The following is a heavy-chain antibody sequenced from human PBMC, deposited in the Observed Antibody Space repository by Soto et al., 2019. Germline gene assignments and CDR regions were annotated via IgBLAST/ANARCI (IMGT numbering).Heavy chain of an antibody. V-gene: IGHV6-1*01. D-gene: IGHD4-17*01. J-gene: IGHJ6*02. CDR2: TYYRSKWYN. CDR3: ARVGSMTTVTNYYYYGMDV. CDR1: GDSVSSNRAA. Sequence: LSQTLSLTCDISGDSVSSNRAAWNWIRQSPSRGLEWLGRTYYRSKWYNDYAVSVKSRITINPDTSKNQFSLQLNSVTPEDTAVYYCARVGSMTTVTNYYYYGMDVWGQGTTVTVSS.